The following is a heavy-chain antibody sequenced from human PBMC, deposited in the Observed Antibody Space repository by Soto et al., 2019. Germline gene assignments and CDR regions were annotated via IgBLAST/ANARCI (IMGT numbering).Heavy chain of an antibody. CDR2: ISTYNGNT. D-gene: IGHD6-6*01. Sequence: ASXTGSSKDSGDSFHTYGITCWREAPGQGLEWMGWISTYNGNTEYVQKFQDRVTMTTDPSTRTAYMELRSLRSDDTAVFYCARTSSSSSWFDPWGQRTLVTVSS. V-gene: IGHV1-18*01. CDR1: GDSFHTYG. J-gene: IGHJ5*02. CDR3: ARTSSSSSWFDP.